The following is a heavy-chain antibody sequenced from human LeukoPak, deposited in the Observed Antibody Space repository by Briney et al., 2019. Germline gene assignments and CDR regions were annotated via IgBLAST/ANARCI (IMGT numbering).Heavy chain of an antibody. CDR2: MNPNSGNT. D-gene: IGHD3-10*01. Sequence: ASVKVSCKAPGYTFTSYDINWVRQATGQGLEWMGWMNPNSGNTGYAQKFQGRITMTRNTSISTAYMELSSLRSEDTAVYYCARVRRKDYGSGAYRNWFDPWGQGTLVTVSS. J-gene: IGHJ5*02. CDR1: GYTFTSYD. CDR3: ARVRRKDYGSGAYRNWFDP. V-gene: IGHV1-8*01.